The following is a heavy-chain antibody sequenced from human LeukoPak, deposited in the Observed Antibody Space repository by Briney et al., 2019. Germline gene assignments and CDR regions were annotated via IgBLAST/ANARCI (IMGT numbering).Heavy chain of an antibody. CDR2: ISGNGDST. D-gene: IGHD5-18*01. CDR1: GFTFTSYA. J-gene: IGHJ4*02. V-gene: IGHV3-23*01. CDR3: AKDRGIQLCLHY. Sequence: PGGSLRLSCAASGFTFTSYAMSWVRQAPGKGLEWVLAISGNGDSTYYADSVKGRFTISRDNSKNTLYLQMNSLRAEDTAVYYCAKDRGIQLCLHYWGQGTLVTVSS.